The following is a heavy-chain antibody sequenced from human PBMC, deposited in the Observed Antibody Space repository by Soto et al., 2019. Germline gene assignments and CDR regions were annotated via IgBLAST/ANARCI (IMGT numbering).Heavy chain of an antibody. Sequence: QPGGSLRLSCAASGFSISHYWMSWVRQAPGKGPVWVSRVKSDGTTTTYADFAKGRFIISRDNTKNTLYLQMNSLRVEDTAVYHCVRSDRFDPWGNGTLVTVSS. V-gene: IGHV3-74*03. CDR2: VKSDGTTT. CDR3: VRSDRFDP. J-gene: IGHJ5*02. CDR1: GFSISHYW.